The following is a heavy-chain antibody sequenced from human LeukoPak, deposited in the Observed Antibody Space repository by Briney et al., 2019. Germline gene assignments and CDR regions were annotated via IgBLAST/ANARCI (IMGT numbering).Heavy chain of an antibody. CDR2: IYYSGST. Sequence: PSETLSLTCSVSGGSISSSRYYWGWIRQPPGKGLEWIGSIYYSGSTYYNPSLKSRVTISVDTSENQFSLKLSSVTAADTAVYYCARHGRHSYGYGRGSHDYWGQGTLVTVSS. CDR1: GGSISSSRYY. D-gene: IGHD5-18*01. V-gene: IGHV4-39*01. J-gene: IGHJ4*02. CDR3: ARHGRHSYGYGRGSHDY.